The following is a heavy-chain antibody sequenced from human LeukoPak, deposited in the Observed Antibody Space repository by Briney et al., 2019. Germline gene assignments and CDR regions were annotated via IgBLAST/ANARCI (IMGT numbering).Heavy chain of an antibody. CDR1: GGTFSSYA. CDR3: ARARGDIVVVPAAKGGYDLLTV. CDR2: IIPIFGTA. J-gene: IGHJ4*02. V-gene: IGHV1-69*05. Sequence: SVKASCKASGGTFSSYAISWVRQAPGQGLEWMGRIIPIFGTANYAQKFQGRVTITTDESTSTAYMELSSLRSEDTAVYYCARARGDIVVVPAAKGGYDLLTVWGQGTLVTVSS. D-gene: IGHD2-2*01.